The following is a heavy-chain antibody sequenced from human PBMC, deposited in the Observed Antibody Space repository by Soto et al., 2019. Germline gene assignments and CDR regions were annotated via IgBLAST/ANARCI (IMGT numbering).Heavy chain of an antibody. Sequence: PGGSLRLSCAASGFTFSSYGMHWVRQAPGKGLEWVAVIWYDGSNKYYADSVKGRFTISRDNSKNTLYLQMNSLRAEDTAVYYCARLTDPQIAVAGTDPFDYWGQGTLVTVSS. D-gene: IGHD6-19*01. CDR3: ARLTDPQIAVAGTDPFDY. CDR1: GFTFSSYG. CDR2: IWYDGSNK. J-gene: IGHJ4*02. V-gene: IGHV3-33*01.